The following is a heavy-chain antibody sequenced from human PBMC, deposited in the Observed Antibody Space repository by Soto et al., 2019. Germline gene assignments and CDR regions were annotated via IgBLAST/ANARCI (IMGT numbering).Heavy chain of an antibody. J-gene: IGHJ5*02. CDR2: INPDNGNT. CDR3: ARDPRYCSGDRCYNWFDP. D-gene: IGHD2-15*01. Sequence: ASVKVSCKASGYTFTNYGINWVRQAPGQGLEWMGWINPDNGNTKFAQKVQGRVTMTTDASTSTAYMEVRSLRSDDTAVYYCARDPRYCSGDRCYNWFDPWGQGTLVTVS. V-gene: IGHV1-18*01. CDR1: GYTFTNYG.